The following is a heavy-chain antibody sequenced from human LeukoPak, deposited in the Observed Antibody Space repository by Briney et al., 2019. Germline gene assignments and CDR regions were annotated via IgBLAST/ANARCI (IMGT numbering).Heavy chain of an antibody. J-gene: IGHJ3*01. CDR1: GYKFTDYW. D-gene: IGHD6-13*01. V-gene: IGHV5-51*01. CDR3: VTLHHSSSYVT. Sequence: GESLKISCRGSGYKFTDYWIAWVRQMPGKGLEWMGVIYPDDSDTTYSPSFQGQVTMSVDKSITTAYLHWNTLRASDTAIYYCVTLHHSSSYVTWGQGTMITVSS. CDR2: IYPDDSDT.